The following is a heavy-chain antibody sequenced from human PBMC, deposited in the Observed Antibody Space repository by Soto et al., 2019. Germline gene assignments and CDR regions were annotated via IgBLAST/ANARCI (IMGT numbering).Heavy chain of an antibody. CDR2: ISGSGVAK. CDR1: GFTFSSSA. CDR3: AKDRSPGATTWNVY. V-gene: IGHV3-23*01. J-gene: IGHJ1*01. D-gene: IGHD1-1*01. Sequence: GGSLRLSCVVSGFTFSSSAINWVRQAPGKGLEWVSTISGSGVAKFYADSVKGRFTISRDNSNNTVSLQMNSLRAEGAAVYYCAKDRSPGATTWNVYWGQGTLVTVSS.